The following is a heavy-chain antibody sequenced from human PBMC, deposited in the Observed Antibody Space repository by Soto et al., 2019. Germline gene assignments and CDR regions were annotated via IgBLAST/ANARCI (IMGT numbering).Heavy chain of an antibody. D-gene: IGHD4-4*01. Sequence: GGSLRLSCAASGFTFSSYAMSWVRQAPGKGLEWVSAISGSGGSTYYADSVKGRFTISRDNSKNTLYLQMNSLRAEDTAVYYCAKPTTVTTDPYYYYYYGMDVWGQGTTVTVSS. CDR2: ISGSGGST. V-gene: IGHV3-23*01. CDR3: AKPTTVTTDPYYYYYYGMDV. J-gene: IGHJ6*02. CDR1: GFTFSSYA.